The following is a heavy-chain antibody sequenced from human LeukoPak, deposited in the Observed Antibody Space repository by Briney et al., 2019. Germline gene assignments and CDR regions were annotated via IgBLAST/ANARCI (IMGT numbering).Heavy chain of an antibody. Sequence: PGRSLRLSCAASGFTFSSYGMHWVRQAPGKGLEWVAVISYDGSNKYYADSVKGRFTISRENSNNTLYLQMNSLRAEDTAVYYCAKLLRAGASYNKAAAGTWGQGTLVTVSS. D-gene: IGHD6-13*01. J-gene: IGHJ4*02. CDR2: ISYDGSNK. CDR1: GFTFSSYG. V-gene: IGHV3-30*18. CDR3: AKLLRAGASYNKAAAGT.